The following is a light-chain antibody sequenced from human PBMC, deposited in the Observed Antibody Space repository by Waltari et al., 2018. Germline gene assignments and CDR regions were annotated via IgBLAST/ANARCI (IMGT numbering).Light chain of an antibody. CDR2: DAS. J-gene: IGKJ5*01. CDR1: QSVSSY. Sequence: EIVFTQSPAPLSLSPGERATLSCRASQSVSSYLAWYQQKPGQAPRLLIYDASSRATGIPARFSGSGSGTDFTLTISVLEPEDFAVYYCQQRSNWITFGQGTRLEIK. V-gene: IGKV3-11*01. CDR3: QQRSNWIT.